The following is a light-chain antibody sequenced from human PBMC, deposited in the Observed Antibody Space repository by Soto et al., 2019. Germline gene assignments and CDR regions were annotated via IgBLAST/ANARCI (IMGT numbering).Light chain of an antibody. CDR1: QSISSY. V-gene: IGKV1-5*03. J-gene: IGKJ1*01. Sequence: DIQMTQSPSSLSASVGDGVTITCRASQSISSYLNWYQQKPGKAPNLLIYKASSLKSGVPLRFSGSGSGTEFTLTINSLQPDDFATYYCQQYDTYWTFGQGTKVDIK. CDR2: KAS. CDR3: QQYDTYWT.